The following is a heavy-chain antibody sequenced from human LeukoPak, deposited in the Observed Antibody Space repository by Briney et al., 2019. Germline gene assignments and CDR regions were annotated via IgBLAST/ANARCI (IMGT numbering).Heavy chain of an antibody. V-gene: IGHV4-59*08. J-gene: IGHJ3*02. CDR1: GGSISNYY. D-gene: IGHD3-9*01. CDR3: ARHAQEDYDILTAYYRGAFDI. CDR2: IYDSGST. Sequence: PSETLSLICTVSGGSISNYYWSWVRQPPGKGLEWIGYIYDSGSTNYNPSLKSRVTISVDTSKNQFSLKLSSVTAADTAVYYCARHAQEDYDILTAYYRGAFDIWGQGTMVTVSS.